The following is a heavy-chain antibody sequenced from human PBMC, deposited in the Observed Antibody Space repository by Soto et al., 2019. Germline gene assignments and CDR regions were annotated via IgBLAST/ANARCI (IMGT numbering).Heavy chain of an antibody. J-gene: IGHJ4*02. V-gene: IGHV4-59*01. Sequence: SETLSLTCTVSGGSISSYYWSWIRQRPGKGLEWIGYIYYSGSTNYNPSLKSRVTISVDTSKNQFSLKLSSVTAADTAVYYCARDPISGASRYYFDYWGKAPPVTLPS. D-gene: IGHD2-15*01. CDR1: GGSISSYY. CDR3: ARDPISGASRYYFDY. CDR2: IYYSGST.